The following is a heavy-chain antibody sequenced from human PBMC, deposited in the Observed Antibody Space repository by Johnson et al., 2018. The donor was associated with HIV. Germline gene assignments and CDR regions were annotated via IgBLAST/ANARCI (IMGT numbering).Heavy chain of an antibody. V-gene: IGHV3-11*04. CDR2: ISGSGNSR. J-gene: IGHJ3*02. Sequence: QVQLVESGGGVVQPGRSLRLSCAVSGVIFSDYYMSWIRQAPGKGLEWVSYISGSGNSRYYADSVKGRFTLTRDNAKNSLYLKMDSRRAEDTAVYYCARGDGYRRAFDIWGQGTMVTVSS. CDR3: ARGDGYRRAFDI. CDR1: GVIFSDYY. D-gene: IGHD1-1*01.